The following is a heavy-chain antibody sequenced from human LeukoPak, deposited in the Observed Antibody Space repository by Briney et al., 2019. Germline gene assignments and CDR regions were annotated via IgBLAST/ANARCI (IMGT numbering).Heavy chain of an antibody. J-gene: IGHJ4*02. CDR2: IYHSGST. CDR3: ARYDVWGSYRALDY. CDR1: GGSISSSHW. D-gene: IGHD3-16*02. Sequence: SETLSLTCAVSGGSISSSHWWTWVRQPPGKGLEWIGEIYHSGSTYYNPSLKSRVTISVDTSRNQFSLKLSSVTAADTAVYYCARYDVWGSYRALDYWGQGTLVTVFS. V-gene: IGHV4-4*02.